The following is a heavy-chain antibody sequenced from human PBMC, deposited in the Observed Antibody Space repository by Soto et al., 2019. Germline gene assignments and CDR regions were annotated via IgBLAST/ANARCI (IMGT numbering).Heavy chain of an antibody. V-gene: IGHV4-31*03. CDR2: IYYSWST. CDR1: VFAIISCGYY. Sequence: TLCLTCTVSVFAIISCGYYVSFIRQHPGKCLELIGYIYYSWSTYYNPSPKIRVTISVDTSKNQFSLKLSSVTAADTAVYYCASSYYSRTGYLEIFDYWGQGNLVTVSS. J-gene: IGHJ4*02. D-gene: IGHD3-22*01. CDR3: ASSYYSRTGYLEIFDY.